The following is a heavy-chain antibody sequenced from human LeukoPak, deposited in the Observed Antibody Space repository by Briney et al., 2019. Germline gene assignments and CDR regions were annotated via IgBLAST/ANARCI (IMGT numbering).Heavy chain of an antibody. Sequence: GGSLRLPCADSGFTFSTYWMHSVRRAPGKGLVWLSRISSDGSSTNYAGSVEGRFTISRDNAKNTLYLQMNSLRAEDTAVYYCARGYGEGGDIFDYWGQGTLVTVSS. CDR2: ISSDGSST. CDR3: ARGYGEGGDIFDY. J-gene: IGHJ4*02. CDR1: GFTFSTYW. V-gene: IGHV3-74*01. D-gene: IGHD4-17*01.